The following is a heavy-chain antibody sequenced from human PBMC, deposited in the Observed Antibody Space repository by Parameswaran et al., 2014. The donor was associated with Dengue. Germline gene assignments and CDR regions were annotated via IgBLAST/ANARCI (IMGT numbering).Heavy chain of an antibody. V-gene: IGHV1-2*04. CDR3: ARGAVVVVAATPSLQHYYYGMDV. CDR2: INPNSGGT. Sequence: WVRQAPGQGLEWMGWINPNSGGTNYAQKFQGWVTMTRDTSISTAYMELSRLRSDDTAVYYCARGAVVVVAATPSLQHYYYGMDVWGQGTTVTVSS. J-gene: IGHJ6*02. D-gene: IGHD2-15*01.